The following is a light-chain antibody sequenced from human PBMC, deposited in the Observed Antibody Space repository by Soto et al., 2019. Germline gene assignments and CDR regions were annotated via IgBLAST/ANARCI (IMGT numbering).Light chain of an antibody. V-gene: IGKV1-5*03. CDR3: QQRYSTPYT. CDR1: ESIGNW. Sequence: PITQSPSTLSASEGDRVTITCRASESIGNWLAWYHQKQGTAPTLLIHEASNLEDGVPSRFRGRGSGTELTITICRLKPDDGETDDGQQRYSTPYTFCQGTKVDIK. J-gene: IGKJ2*01. CDR2: EAS.